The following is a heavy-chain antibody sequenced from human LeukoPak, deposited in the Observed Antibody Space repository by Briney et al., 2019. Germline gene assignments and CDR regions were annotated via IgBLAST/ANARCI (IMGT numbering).Heavy chain of an antibody. CDR1: GFTFSSYG. CDR3: ARDSLRQQLVMDY. D-gene: IGHD6-13*01. Sequence: PGRSLRLSCAASGFTFSSYGMHWVRQAPGKGLEWVAVISYDGSNKYYAASVKGRFTISRDNSKNTLYLQMNSLRAEDTAVYYCARDSLRQQLVMDYWGQGTLVTVSS. V-gene: IGHV3-30*03. J-gene: IGHJ4*02. CDR2: ISYDGSNK.